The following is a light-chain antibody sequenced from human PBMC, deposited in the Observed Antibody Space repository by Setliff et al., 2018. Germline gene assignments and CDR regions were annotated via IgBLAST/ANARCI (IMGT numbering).Light chain of an antibody. J-gene: IGLJ1*01. CDR1: PSGFS. Sequence: QSALTQPPSVSGAPGQTVSISCTGTPSGFSVHWYQRLPGAAPKLIIWTNNIRSSGVPDRISGSKSGTSASLVITGLQPEDEADYYCQSYAGGLGGYVFGGGTKVTVL. CDR2: TNN. CDR3: QSYAGGLGGYV. V-gene: IGLV1-40*01.